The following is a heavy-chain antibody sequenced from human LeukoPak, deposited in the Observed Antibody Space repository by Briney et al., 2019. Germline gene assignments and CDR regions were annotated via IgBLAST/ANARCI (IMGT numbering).Heavy chain of an antibody. CDR1: GGSFSGYY. D-gene: IGHD3-3*01. CDR3: ARGRGTTFGVVIRPNYFDY. Sequence: AETLSLTCAVYGGSFSGYYWSWIRQPPGKGLEWIGEINHSGSTNYNPSLKSRVTISVDTSKNQFSLKLSSVTAADTAVYYCARGRGTTFGVVIRPNYFDYWGQGTLVTVSS. J-gene: IGHJ4*02. V-gene: IGHV4-34*01. CDR2: INHSGST.